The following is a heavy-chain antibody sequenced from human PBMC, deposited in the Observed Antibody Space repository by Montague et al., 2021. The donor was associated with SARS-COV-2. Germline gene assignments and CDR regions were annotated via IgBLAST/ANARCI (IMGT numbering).Heavy chain of an antibody. D-gene: IGHD3-3*01. CDR3: AGLGSPRITIFGVVTHNWFDP. Sequence: SETLSLTCTVSGGSISSSSYYWGWIRQPPGKGLEWTGSIYYSGSTYYNPSLKSRVTTSVDTSKNQFSLKLSSVTAADTAVYYCAGLGSPRITIFGVVTHNWFDPWGQGTLVTVSS. CDR1: GGSISSSSYY. V-gene: IGHV4-39*01. CDR2: IYYSGST. J-gene: IGHJ5*02.